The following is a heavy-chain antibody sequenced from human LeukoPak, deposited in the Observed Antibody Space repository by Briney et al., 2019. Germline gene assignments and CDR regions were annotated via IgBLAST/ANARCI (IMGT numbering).Heavy chain of an antibody. J-gene: IGHJ4*02. Sequence: PSETLSLTCTVSGGSISSSYWSWIRQPAGKGLEWIGRIYTNGGINYNPSLKSRVTISVDTSKNQFSLKLSSVTAADTAVYYCARHSDSSSPGFFGYWGQGTLVTVSS. CDR1: GGSISSSY. CDR3: ARHSDSSSPGFFGY. CDR2: IYTNGGI. V-gene: IGHV4-4*07. D-gene: IGHD6-13*01.